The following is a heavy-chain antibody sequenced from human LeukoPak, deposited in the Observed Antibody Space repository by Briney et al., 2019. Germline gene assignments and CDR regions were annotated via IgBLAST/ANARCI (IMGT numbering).Heavy chain of an antibody. CDR2: IYYSGST. D-gene: IGHD1-1*01. CDR3: ARDTEPTGTAPYGMDV. J-gene: IGHJ6*04. V-gene: IGHV4-59*01. CDR1: GGSISSYY. Sequence: SETLSLTCTVSGGSISSYYWSWIRQPPGKGLEWIGYIYYSGSTNYNPSLKSRVTISVDTSKNQFSLKLSSVTAADTAVYYCARDTEPTGTAPYGMDVWGKGTTVTVSS.